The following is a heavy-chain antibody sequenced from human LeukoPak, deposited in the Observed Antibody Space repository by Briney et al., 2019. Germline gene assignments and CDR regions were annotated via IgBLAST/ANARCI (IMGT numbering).Heavy chain of an antibody. CDR2: IYHSGST. CDR3: ARAPSYDFWSGYYIDY. Sequence: SETLSLTCAVSGGSISSSNWWSWVRQPPGKGLEWIGEIYHSGSTNYNPSLKSRVTISVDKSKNQFSLKLSSVTAADTAVYYCARAPSYDFWSGYYIDYWGQGTLVTVSS. J-gene: IGHJ4*02. D-gene: IGHD3-3*01. V-gene: IGHV4-4*02. CDR1: GGSISSSNW.